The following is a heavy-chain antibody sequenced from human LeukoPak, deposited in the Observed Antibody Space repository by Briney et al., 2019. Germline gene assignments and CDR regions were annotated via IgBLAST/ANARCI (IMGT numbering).Heavy chain of an antibody. V-gene: IGHV1-8*02. CDR2: MNPNSGNT. D-gene: IGHD4-23*01. J-gene: IGHJ3*02. CDR1: GYTFTGYY. CDR3: ARPAVGYAFDI. Sequence: ASVKVSCKASGYTFTGYYMHWVRQAPGQGLEWMGWMNPNSGNTGYAQKFQGRVTMTRNTSVSTAYMELSSLRSEDTAVYHCARPAVGYAFDIWGQGTMVTVSS.